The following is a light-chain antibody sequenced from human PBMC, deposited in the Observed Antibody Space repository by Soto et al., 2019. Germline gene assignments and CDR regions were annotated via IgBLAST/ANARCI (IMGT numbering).Light chain of an antibody. J-gene: IGKJ1*01. V-gene: IGKV3-15*01. Sequence: EIVMTQSPATLSVSPGERATLSCRASQSVSSNLAWYQQRPGQAPRLLIYDASTRATGIPTRFSGSGSGTDFTLTISRLEPEDFAVYHCQQFGSSPWTFGQGTKVESK. CDR2: DAS. CDR3: QQFGSSPWT. CDR1: QSVSSN.